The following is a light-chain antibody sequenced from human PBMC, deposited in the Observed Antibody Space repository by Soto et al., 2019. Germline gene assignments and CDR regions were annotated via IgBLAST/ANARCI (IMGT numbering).Light chain of an antibody. V-gene: IGKV3-20*01. J-gene: IGKJ1*01. CDR3: QQYGSSSWT. CDR2: GAS. CDR1: LSISSSY. Sequence: EIVLTQSPGTLSLSPGKRATLSCRASLSISSSYLAWYQQRPGQAPRLLIYGASSRATGIPDRFSGSGSGTEFTLTISRLEPEDFAVYYCQQYGSSSWTFGQGTKVDNK.